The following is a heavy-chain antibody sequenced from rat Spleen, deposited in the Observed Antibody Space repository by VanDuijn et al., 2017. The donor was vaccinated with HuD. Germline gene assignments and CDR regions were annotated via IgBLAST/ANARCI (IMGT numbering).Heavy chain of an antibody. CDR3: ARPHNYRYVMDV. J-gene: IGHJ4*01. CDR2: IGTTGGNT. CDR1: GFTFSNYG. V-gene: IGHV5S13*01. Sequence: EVQLVESGGTLVQPGRSLKLSCAASGFTFSNYGMAWVRQAPTKGLEWVASIGTTGGNTYYRDSVKGRFTISRDNAKNTLYLQMNSLRSEDTATYYCARPHNYRYVMDVWGQGASVTVSS. D-gene: IGHD1-10*01.